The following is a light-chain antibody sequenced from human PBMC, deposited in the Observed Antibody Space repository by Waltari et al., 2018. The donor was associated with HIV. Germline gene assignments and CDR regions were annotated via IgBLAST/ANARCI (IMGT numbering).Light chain of an antibody. CDR3: QRYYSTPYT. V-gene: IGKV4-1*01. CDR2: WAS. CDR1: QSVLYSSNNKNY. J-gene: IGKJ2*01. Sequence: DIVMTQSPDSLTVFLGERATINCKPSQSVLYSSNNKNYLAWYQQKAGQPPKLLIYWASTRESGVPDRFSASGSGTDFSLTISSLQAEDVAVYYCQRYYSTPYTFGQGTKLEIK.